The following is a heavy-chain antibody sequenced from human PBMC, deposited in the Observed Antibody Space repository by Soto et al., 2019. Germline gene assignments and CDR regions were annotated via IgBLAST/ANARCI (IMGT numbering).Heavy chain of an antibody. D-gene: IGHD3-9*01. CDR2: IYYSGTT. J-gene: IGHJ4*02. CDR1: GGSVSRSSYY. CDR3: ARHPGYYDILTGYTTYYFDS. V-gene: IGHV4-39*01. Sequence: SETLSLTCSVSGGSVSRSSYYWGWIRQPPGKGLEWIGYIYYSGTTYYNPSLKSRITMSVDTSKNQLSLKLSSVTAADTAVYYFARHPGYYDILTGYTTYYFDSWGQGILVTVSS.